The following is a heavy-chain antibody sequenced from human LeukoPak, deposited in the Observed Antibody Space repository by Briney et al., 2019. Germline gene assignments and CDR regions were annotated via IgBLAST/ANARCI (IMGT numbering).Heavy chain of an antibody. CDR2: IYYSGSA. CDR1: GGSISSSSYY. CDR3: ARQAWNYFDY. J-gene: IGHJ4*02. D-gene: IGHD1-1*01. V-gene: IGHV4-39*01. Sequence: SETLSLTCTISGGSISSSSYYWGWIRQPPGKGLEWIGTIYYSGSAYYNPSLKSRVTMSVDTSKSQFSLKLSSVTAADTAVYYCARQAWNYFDYWGQGTLVTVSS.